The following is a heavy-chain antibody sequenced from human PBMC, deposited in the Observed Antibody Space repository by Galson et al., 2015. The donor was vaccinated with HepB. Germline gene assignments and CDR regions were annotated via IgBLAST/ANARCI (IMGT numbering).Heavy chain of an antibody. Sequence: SLRLSCAASGFTFSNAWMSWVRQAPGKGLEWVGRIKSKTDGGTTDYAAPVKGRFTISRDDSKNTVYLQMNSLKTEDTAVYYCTTGFGGSYYTHDYWGQGTLVTVSS. J-gene: IGHJ4*02. CDR1: GFTFSNAW. D-gene: IGHD1-26*01. CDR3: TTGFGGSYYTHDY. CDR2: IKSKTDGGTT. V-gene: IGHV3-15*01.